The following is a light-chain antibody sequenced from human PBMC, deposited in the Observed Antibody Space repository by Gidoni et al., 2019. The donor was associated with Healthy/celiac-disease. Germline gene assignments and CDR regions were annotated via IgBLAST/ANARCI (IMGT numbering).Light chain of an antibody. V-gene: IGLV6-57*03. J-gene: IGLJ2*01. CDR2: EDN. CDR3: QSYDGNTKDVI. Sequence: SVSESPEKTVTMSCTRSGGSIATNFVQRYQQRQGSATTTVSSEDNPRPSGVPDRFSGSIDPSSNSASLTISVLKPAAEADFYCQSYDGNTKDVIFGGGTTLTVL. CDR1: GGSIATNF.